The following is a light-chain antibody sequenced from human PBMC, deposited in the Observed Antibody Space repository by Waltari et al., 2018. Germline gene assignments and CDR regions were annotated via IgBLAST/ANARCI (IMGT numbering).Light chain of an antibody. V-gene: IGLV2-18*02. CDR3: SSYSSSRTFV. CDR1: SSDVGSHNR. J-gene: IGLJ1*01. Sequence: QSALTQPPSVSGSAGQPVTNSCTGTSSDVGSHNRVAWYQQVPGTAPKLIIYEISNRPSGVPDRFSGSKFGNTASLTISGLRAGDEADYYCSSYSSSRTFVFGTGTRVTVL. CDR2: EIS.